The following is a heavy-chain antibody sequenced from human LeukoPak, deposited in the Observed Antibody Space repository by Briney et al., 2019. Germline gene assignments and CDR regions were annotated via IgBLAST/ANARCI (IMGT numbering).Heavy chain of an antibody. CDR2: MHYSGNT. CDR1: GGSISSSDYY. Sequence: PSETLSLTCTISGGSISSSDYYWGWIRQPPGKGLGWIGSMHYSGNTHYNPSRKSRVTISVDTSKNQFSLKLRSVTAADTAVYYCARQKTGTTRNGVVPAPYFDYWGQGTLVTVSS. V-gene: IGHV4-39*01. D-gene: IGHD2-2*01. J-gene: IGHJ4*02. CDR3: ARQKTGTTRNGVVPAPYFDY.